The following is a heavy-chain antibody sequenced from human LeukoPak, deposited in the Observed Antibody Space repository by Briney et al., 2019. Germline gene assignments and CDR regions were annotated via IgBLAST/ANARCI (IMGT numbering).Heavy chain of an antibody. J-gene: IGHJ4*02. CDR1: GFTLENYW. V-gene: IGHV3-7*01. Sequence: GSLRLSCTASGFTLENYWMNRVRQAPGKGPEWVANIKQDGSVEHYLDSVKGRFTISRDNAKNSLILQMNSLRDEDTAVYYCARWAGVIDFWGQGTPVTVSS. CDR2: IKQDGSVE. CDR3: ARWAGVIDF. D-gene: IGHD3-10*01.